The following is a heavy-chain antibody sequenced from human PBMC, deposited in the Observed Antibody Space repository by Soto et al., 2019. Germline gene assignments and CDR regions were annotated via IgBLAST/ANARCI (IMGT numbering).Heavy chain of an antibody. CDR3: ARDEYSNGRNWFGP. D-gene: IGHD4-4*01. J-gene: IGHJ5*02. Sequence: GASVKVSCKASGYTFTNSAFSWVRQAPGHGLEWMGWISSYTGNTNFAQKFQGRLSMTTDPSTNIAYMELRSLRSDDTAVYYCARDEYSNGRNWFGPWGQGTPVTVSS. V-gene: IGHV1-18*01. CDR1: GYTFTNSA. CDR2: ISSYTGNT.